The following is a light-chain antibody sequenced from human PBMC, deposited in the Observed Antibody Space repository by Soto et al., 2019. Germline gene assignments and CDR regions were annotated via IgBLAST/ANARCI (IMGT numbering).Light chain of an antibody. CDR3: RPVCTGRI. CDR2: DAS. CDR1: SSRY. V-gene: IGKV3-20*01. J-gene: IGKJ5*01. Sequence: SSRYLAWYQQKPGQAPRLLIYDASDRATGIPASFSGSGSVRDFTLVIGCLENHDFDLYYLRPVCTGRIFGQGTRLEIK.